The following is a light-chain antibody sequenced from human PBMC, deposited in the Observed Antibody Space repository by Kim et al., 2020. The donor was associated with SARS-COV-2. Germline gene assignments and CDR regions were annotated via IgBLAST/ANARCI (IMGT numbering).Light chain of an antibody. CDR1: KLGDKY. Sequence: SYELTQPPSVSVSPGQAASITCSGDKLGDKYACWYQQKPGQSPVLVLYQDSKRPSGNPERFSGSNSGNTATLTISGTQAMDEADYYCQAWDSSTVVFGGGTQLTVL. CDR2: QDS. V-gene: IGLV3-1*01. CDR3: QAWDSSTVV. J-gene: IGLJ2*01.